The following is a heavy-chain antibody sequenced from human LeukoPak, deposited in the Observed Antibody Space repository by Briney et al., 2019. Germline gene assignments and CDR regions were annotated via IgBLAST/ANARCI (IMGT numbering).Heavy chain of an antibody. D-gene: IGHD1-26*01. V-gene: IGHV4-4*07. CDR3: GRQGYTASYYFLDY. J-gene: IGHJ4*02. CDR2: SYTTGAT. Sequence: SETLSLNCTVSSGSINSYYWGWVRQPPGKGLEWIGRSYTTGATQYNPSLKSRIIMSVDTSTNQFSLNLRSVTAADTAVYYCGRQGYTASYYFLDYWSQGTLVAVS. CDR1: SGSINSYY.